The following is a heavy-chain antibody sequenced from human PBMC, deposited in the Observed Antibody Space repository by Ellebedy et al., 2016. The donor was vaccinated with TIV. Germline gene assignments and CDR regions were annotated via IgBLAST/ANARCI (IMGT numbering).Heavy chain of an antibody. Sequence: GESLKISCAASEFTVDNNYMAWVRQAPGKGLEWVAASSGTGANTYHADSVKGRFTIARDNSKNILFLQMNSLRVEDTAVYYCVRDGYNNIPFDSWGQGTLVTVSS. CDR3: VRDGYNNIPFDS. J-gene: IGHJ4*02. V-gene: IGHV3-23*01. D-gene: IGHD5-24*01. CDR2: SSGTGANT. CDR1: EFTVDNNY.